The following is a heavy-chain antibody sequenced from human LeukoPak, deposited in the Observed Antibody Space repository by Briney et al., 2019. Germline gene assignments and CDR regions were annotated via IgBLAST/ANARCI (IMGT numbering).Heavy chain of an antibody. CDR1: GFTLSDDY. D-gene: IGHD3-22*01. CDR3: ARDRGHYFDNSGYYTNWFEP. CDR2: ISSSGSTM. V-gene: IGHV3-11*01. Sequence: GGSLRLSCAASGFTLSDDYMSWIRQAPGEGLGWVSYISSSGSTMFYVDSVKGRFTTSRDNAKNSLYLQMTSLRTEDTAVYYCARDRGHYFDNSGYYTNWFEPWGQGTLVTVSS. J-gene: IGHJ5*02.